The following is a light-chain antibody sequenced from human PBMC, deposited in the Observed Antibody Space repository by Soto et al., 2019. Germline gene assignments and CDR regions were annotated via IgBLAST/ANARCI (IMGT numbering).Light chain of an antibody. V-gene: IGKV3-20*01. CDR2: GAS. Sequence: EIVLTQSPGTLSLSPGERATLSCRASQSVSSSYLAWYQQKPGQAPRLLIYGASSRATGIPDRFSGSGSGTDFTLTISRLEPEDFVVDYCQQYRSSPKTFGQGTKVEIK. CDR3: QQYRSSPKT. J-gene: IGKJ1*01. CDR1: QSVSSSY.